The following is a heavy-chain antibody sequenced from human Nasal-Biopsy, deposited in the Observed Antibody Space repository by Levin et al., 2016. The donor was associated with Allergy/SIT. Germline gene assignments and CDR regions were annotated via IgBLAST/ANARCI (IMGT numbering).Heavy chain of an antibody. CDR3: AGFSGYAHLIFDS. CDR2: INHSGST. D-gene: IGHD5-12*01. V-gene: IGHV4-34*01. J-gene: IGHJ4*02. Sequence: SETLSLTCAVYGGSLSGYYWSWIRQPPGKGLECIGEINHSGSTNYNPSLKTRVTISVDTSKNQLSLRLSSVTAADTAVYYCAGFSGYAHLIFDSWGQGTQVTVSS. CDR1: GGSLSGYY.